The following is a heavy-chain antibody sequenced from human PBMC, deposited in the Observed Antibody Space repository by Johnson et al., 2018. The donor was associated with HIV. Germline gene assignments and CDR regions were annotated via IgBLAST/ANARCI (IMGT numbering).Heavy chain of an antibody. CDR2: ISWNSGSI. V-gene: IGHV3-9*01. Sequence: VQLVESGGGLVQPGRSLRLSCAASGFTFADYAMHWVRPGPGKGLEWVSGISWNSGSIGYADSVRGRFTISRDNAKNSLYLQMNSLRAEDTAVYYCARQLGSDAFDIWGQGTMVTVSS. CDR1: GFTFADYA. D-gene: IGHD7-27*01. CDR3: ARQLGSDAFDI. J-gene: IGHJ3*02.